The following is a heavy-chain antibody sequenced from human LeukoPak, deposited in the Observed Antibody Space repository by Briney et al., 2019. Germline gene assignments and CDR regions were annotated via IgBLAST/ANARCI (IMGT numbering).Heavy chain of an antibody. V-gene: IGHV4-30-2*01. CDR2: IYHSGST. D-gene: IGHD4-11*01. CDR1: GGTISSGGYS. J-gene: IGHJ4*02. Sequence: SETLSLTCAVSGGTISSGGYSWSWIRQPPGKGLEWIGYIYHSGSTYYNPSLKSRVTISVDRSKNQFSLKLSSVTAADTALYYCAKPPGSDYTPFDYWGQGTLVTVSS. CDR3: AKPPGSDYTPFDY.